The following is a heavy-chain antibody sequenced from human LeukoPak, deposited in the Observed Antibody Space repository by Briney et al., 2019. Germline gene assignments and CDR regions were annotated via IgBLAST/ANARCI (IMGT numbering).Heavy chain of an antibody. CDR3: ARDRGGYYDSSGYFFL. Sequence: GSLRLSCAASGFTLSSYETHWVRQAPGKGLEWVSYIRSSENTMYYADSVKGRFTISRDNAKNSLYLQMNSLRAEDTAVYYCARDRGGYYDSSGYFFLRGQGTPVTVSS. V-gene: IGHV3-48*03. CDR1: GFTLSSYE. CDR2: IRSSENTM. J-gene: IGHJ4*02. D-gene: IGHD3-22*01.